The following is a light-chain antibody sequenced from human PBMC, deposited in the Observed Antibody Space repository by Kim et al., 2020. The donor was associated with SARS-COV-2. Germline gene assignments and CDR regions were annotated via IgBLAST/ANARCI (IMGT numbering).Light chain of an antibody. J-gene: IGLJ2*01. V-gene: IGLV1-47*01. CDR2: RNN. CDR3: AAWDDSLSGHVV. CDR1: SSNIGSNY. Sequence: QGVTISCSGSSSNIGSNYVYWYQQLPGTAPKPLIYRNNQRPSGVPDRFSGSKSGTSASLAISGLRSEDEADYYCAAWDDSLSGHVVFGGGTQLTVL.